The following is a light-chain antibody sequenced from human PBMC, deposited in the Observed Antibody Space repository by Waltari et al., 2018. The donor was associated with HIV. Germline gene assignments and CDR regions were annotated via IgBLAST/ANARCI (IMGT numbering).Light chain of an antibody. V-gene: IGLV3-10*01. CDR1: ALPTRH. CDR2: EDS. CDR3: YSTDISGNHRV. J-gene: IGLJ3*02. Sequence: SYELTQPPSMSVSPAQTARTTCFGDALPTRHSYLYQQKSGQAPVLVIYEDSKRPSGIPERFSGSSSGTMATLTISGAQVGDEADYYCYSTDISGNHRVFGGGTKLTVL.